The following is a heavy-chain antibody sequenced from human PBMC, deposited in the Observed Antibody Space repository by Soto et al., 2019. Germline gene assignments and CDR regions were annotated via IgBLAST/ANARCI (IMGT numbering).Heavy chain of an antibody. CDR3: AREGSAVGYYGLDV. V-gene: IGHV3-30-3*01. CDR1: GFTFSNYV. Sequence: QVQLVESGGGVVQPGRSLRLSCVASGFTFSNYVMHWVRRAPGKGLEWVAVVSFAGTNKYYPDSVKGRFTISRDNSRNTLSLEMHSLTAEDTAVYYCAREGSAVGYYGLDVRGQGTPVTVSP. D-gene: IGHD1-26*01. J-gene: IGHJ6*01. CDR2: VSFAGTNK.